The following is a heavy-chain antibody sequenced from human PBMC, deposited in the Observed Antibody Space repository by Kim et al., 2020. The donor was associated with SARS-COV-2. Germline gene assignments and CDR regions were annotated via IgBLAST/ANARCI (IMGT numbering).Heavy chain of an antibody. CDR2: IKSKTDGGTT. D-gene: IGHD5-12*01. CDR1: GFTFSNAW. J-gene: IGHJ4*02. CDR3: TTFGYKPMTGIAGNIDF. Sequence: GGSLRLSCAASGFTFSNAWMSWVRQAPGKGLEWVGRIKSKTDGGTTDYAAPVKGRFTISRDDSKNTRYLQMNSLKTEDTAVYYCTTFGYKPMTGIAGNIDFWGQGALVTVSS. V-gene: IGHV3-15*01.